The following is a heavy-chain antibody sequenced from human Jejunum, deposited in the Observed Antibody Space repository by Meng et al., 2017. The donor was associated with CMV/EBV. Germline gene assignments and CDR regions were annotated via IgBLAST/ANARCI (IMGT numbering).Heavy chain of an antibody. CDR2: ISASTSAI. V-gene: IGHV3-48*03. Sequence: GFTFSSYEMHWVRQIPGKGLEWISYISASTSAIYYAASVKGRFTISRDNVKNSLYLLMESLRADDTAIYYCVRGGSSGTLKYFDYWGQGALVTVSS. D-gene: IGHD3-3*01. J-gene: IGHJ4*02. CDR1: GFTFSSYE. CDR3: VRGGSSGTLKYFDY.